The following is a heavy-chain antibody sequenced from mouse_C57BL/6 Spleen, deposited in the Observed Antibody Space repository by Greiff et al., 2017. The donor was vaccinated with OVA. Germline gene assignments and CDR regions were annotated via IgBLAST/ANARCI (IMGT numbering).Heavy chain of an antibody. D-gene: IGHD2-5*01. J-gene: IGHJ4*01. Sequence: DVKVEESGGGLVKPGGSLKLSCAASGFTFSSYTMSWVRQTPEKRLEWVATISGGGGNTYYPDSVKGRFTISRDNAKNTLYLQMSSLRSEDTALDYCSRHDYSNHAMDYWGQGTSVTVSS. V-gene: IGHV5-9*01. CDR3: SRHDYSNHAMDY. CDR1: GFTFSSYT. CDR2: ISGGGGNT.